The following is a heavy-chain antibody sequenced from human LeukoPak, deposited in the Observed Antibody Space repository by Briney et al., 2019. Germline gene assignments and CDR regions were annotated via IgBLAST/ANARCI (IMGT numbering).Heavy chain of an antibody. CDR2: IYYSGST. V-gene: IGHV4-59*01. Sequence: PSETLSLTCTVSGGSISSYYWSWIRQPPGKGLEWIGYIYYSGSTNYNPSLKSRVTISVDTSKNQFSLKLSSVTAADTAVYYCARGYCTNGVCPDYWGQGTLVTVSS. CDR1: GGSISSYY. J-gene: IGHJ4*02. D-gene: IGHD2-8*01. CDR3: ARGYCTNGVCPDY.